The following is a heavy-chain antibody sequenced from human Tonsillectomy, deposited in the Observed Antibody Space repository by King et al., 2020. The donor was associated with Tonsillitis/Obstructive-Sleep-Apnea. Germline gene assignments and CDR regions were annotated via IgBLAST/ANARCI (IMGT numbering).Heavy chain of an antibody. D-gene: IGHD5-12*01. CDR2: IWYDGSNK. CDR1: GFTFSSYG. J-gene: IGHJ4*02. Sequence: VQLVESGGGVVQPGRSLRLSCAASGFTFSSYGMHWVRQAPGKGLERVAVIWYDGSNKYYADSVKGRFTISRDNSKNTLYLQMNSLRAEDTAVYYCAREVKNRRMVATPYFDYWGQGTLVTVSS. V-gene: IGHV3-33*01. CDR3: AREVKNRRMVATPYFDY.